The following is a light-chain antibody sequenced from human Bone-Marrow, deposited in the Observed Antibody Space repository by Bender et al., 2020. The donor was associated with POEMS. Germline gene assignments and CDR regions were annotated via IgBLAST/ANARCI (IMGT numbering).Light chain of an antibody. V-gene: IGLV2-14*03. J-gene: IGLJ1*01. CDR3: SSYAGSNNFV. CDR1: SSDVGGYNY. CDR2: DVN. Sequence: QSALTQPASVSGSPGQSITISCTGTSSDVGGYNYVSWYQQRPGKAPKLMLFDVNNRPSGVSDRFSGSRSGNTASLAISGLQSEDEADYYCSSYAGSNNFVFGTGTKVTVL.